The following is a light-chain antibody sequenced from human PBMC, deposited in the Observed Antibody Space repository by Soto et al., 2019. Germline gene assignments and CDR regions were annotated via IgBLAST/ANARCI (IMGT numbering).Light chain of an antibody. J-gene: IGKJ3*01. CDR3: QQWFT. CDR1: QSISTL. Sequence: EIVLTQSPGTLSLSPGERATLSCRAAQSISTLLAWYQHKPGQAPRLVIYDIFTRATGVPTRISGSGSGTEFTLTISSLQSEDFAVYYCQQWFTFGPGTKVDIK. V-gene: IGKV3D-15*01. CDR2: DIF.